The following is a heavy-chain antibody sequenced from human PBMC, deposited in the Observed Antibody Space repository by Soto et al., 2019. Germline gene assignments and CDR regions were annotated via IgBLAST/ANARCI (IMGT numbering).Heavy chain of an antibody. CDR3: AREPPLGLRPYYYGMDV. J-gene: IGHJ6*02. Sequence: QVQLVESGGGVVQPGRSLRLSCAASGFTFSSYGMHWVRQAPGKGLEWVAVIWYDGSNKYYADSVKGRFTISRDNSKNTLYLQMNSLRAEDTAVYYCAREPPLGLRPYYYGMDVWGQGTTVTVSS. CDR1: GFTFSSYG. V-gene: IGHV3-33*01. CDR2: IWYDGSNK.